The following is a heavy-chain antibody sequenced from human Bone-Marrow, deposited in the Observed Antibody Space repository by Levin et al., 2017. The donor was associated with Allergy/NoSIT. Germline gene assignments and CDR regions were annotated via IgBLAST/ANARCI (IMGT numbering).Heavy chain of an antibody. Sequence: GESLKISCAASGFTFSSYGMHWVRQAPGKGLEWVAVISYDGSNKYYADSVKGRFTISRDNSKNTLYLQMNSLRAEDTAVYYCAKDLDTAMVLLGNNWFDPWGQGTLVTVSS. D-gene: IGHD5-18*01. CDR2: ISYDGSNK. V-gene: IGHV3-30*18. CDR1: GFTFSSYG. J-gene: IGHJ5*02. CDR3: AKDLDTAMVLLGNNWFDP.